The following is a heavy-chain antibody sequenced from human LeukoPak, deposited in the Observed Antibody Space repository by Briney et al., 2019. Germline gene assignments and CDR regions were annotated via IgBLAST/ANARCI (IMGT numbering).Heavy chain of an antibody. CDR1: GASIRSGDYY. D-gene: IGHD2-15*01. J-gene: IGHJ3*02. CDR3: ARDCSGGSCYGAFGI. CDR2: IYDSGST. V-gene: IGHV4-30-4*01. Sequence: PSQTLSLTCTVSGASIRSGDYYWGWIRQPPGKGLEWIGYIYDSGSTYYNPSLKSRITISVDTSENRFSLKLSSVTATDTAVYYCARDCSGGSCYGAFGIWGQGTMVTVSS.